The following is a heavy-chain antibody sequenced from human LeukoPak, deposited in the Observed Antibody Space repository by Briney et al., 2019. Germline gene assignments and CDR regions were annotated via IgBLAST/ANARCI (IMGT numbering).Heavy chain of an antibody. CDR1: GGSISSYY. V-gene: IGHV4-59*01. J-gene: IGHJ6*03. CDR3: ARTTEAHSWRTRYYDYYMDV. Sequence: SETLSLTCTVSGGSISSYYWSWIRQPPGKGLEWIGSIYYSGSTYYNPSLKSRVTISVDTSKNQFSLKLSSVTAADTAVYYCARTTEAHSWRTRYYDYYMDVWGKGTTVTVSS. D-gene: IGHD6-13*01. CDR2: IYYSGST.